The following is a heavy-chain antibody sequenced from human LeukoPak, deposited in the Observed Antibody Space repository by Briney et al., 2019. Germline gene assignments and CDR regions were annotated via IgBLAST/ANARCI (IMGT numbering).Heavy chain of an antibody. Sequence: PGGSLRLSCAASGFTFSSYSMNWVRQAPGKGLEWVSSISSSSSYIYYADSVKGRFTISRDNAKNSLYLQVNSLRAEDTAVYYCARDLAAAGVLGAFDIWGQGTMVTVSS. V-gene: IGHV3-21*01. CDR1: GFTFSSYS. D-gene: IGHD6-13*01. J-gene: IGHJ3*02. CDR2: ISSSSSYI. CDR3: ARDLAAAGVLGAFDI.